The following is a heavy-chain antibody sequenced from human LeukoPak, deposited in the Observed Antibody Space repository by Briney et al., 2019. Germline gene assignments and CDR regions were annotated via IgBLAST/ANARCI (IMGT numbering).Heavy chain of an antibody. J-gene: IGHJ4*02. CDR2: ISGSGGST. Sequence: GGTLRLSCAASGFTFSSYGMSWVRQAPGKGLEWVSAISGSGGSTYYADSVKGRFTISRDNSKNTLYVQMNSLRAEDTAVYYCAKDFFGRRYKKNYGDYFDYWGQGTLVIVSS. CDR3: AKDFFGRRYKKNYGDYFDY. CDR1: GFTFSSYG. V-gene: IGHV3-23*01. D-gene: IGHD4-17*01.